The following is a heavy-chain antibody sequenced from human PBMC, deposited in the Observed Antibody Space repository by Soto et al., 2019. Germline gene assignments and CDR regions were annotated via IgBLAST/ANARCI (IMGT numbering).Heavy chain of an antibody. D-gene: IGHD3-3*01. Sequence: QVQLVQSGAEVKKPGSSVKVSCKASGGTFSSYAISWVRQAPGQGLEWMGGIIPIFGTANYAQKFQGRVTITADKSTSTAYMELSSLRSEDTAVYYCARGAAGRWRREGYKPSYFDYWGQGTLVSVSS. CDR2: IIPIFGTA. CDR1: GGTFSSYA. J-gene: IGHJ4*02. V-gene: IGHV1-69*06. CDR3: ARGAAGRWRREGYKPSYFDY.